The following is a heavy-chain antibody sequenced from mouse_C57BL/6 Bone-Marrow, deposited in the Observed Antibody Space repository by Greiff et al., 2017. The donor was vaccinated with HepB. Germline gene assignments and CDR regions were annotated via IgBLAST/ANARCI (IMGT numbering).Heavy chain of an antibody. J-gene: IGHJ3*01. CDR3: ARSIRAWFAY. CDR2: IHPNSGST. V-gene: IGHV1-64*01. Sequence: PGQGLERIGMIHPNSGSTNYNEKFKSKATLTVDKSSSTAYMQLSSLTSEYSAVYYGARSIRAWFAYWGQGTLVTASA.